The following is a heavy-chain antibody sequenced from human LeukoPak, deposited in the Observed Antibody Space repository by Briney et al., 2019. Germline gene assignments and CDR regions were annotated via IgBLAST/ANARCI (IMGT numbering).Heavy chain of an antibody. V-gene: IGHV3-7*01. CDR3: VKVAKYYYGSETYYFFEH. Sequence: GGSLRLSCAASGFTFSSYAMSWVRQLPGKGLEWVANINQDGTEKSYVDSVKGRFTISRDNAKNSLDLQMNSLRVEDTGIYYCVKVAKYYYGSETYYFFEHWGQGTPVTASS. CDR2: INQDGTEK. J-gene: IGHJ4*02. CDR1: GFTFSSYA. D-gene: IGHD3-10*01.